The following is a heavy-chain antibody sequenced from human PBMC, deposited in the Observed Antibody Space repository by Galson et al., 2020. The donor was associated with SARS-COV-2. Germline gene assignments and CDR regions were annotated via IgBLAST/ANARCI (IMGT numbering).Heavy chain of an antibody. D-gene: IGHD5-12*01. V-gene: IGHV3-23*01. CDR3: AKEINGDDSSAP. CDR1: GFTISTYA. Sequence: GESLNISCAAGGFTISTYAMSWLHPAPGKGLELVSGTIGSGSSTYYADSVKGRFTISRDNSKNTLYLQMNSLRADDTAVYYCAKEINGDDSSAPWGQGTLVIVSS. CDR2: TIGSGSST. J-gene: IGHJ5*02.